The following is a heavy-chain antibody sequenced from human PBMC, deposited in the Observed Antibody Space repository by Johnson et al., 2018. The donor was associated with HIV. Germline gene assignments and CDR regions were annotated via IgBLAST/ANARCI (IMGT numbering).Heavy chain of an antibody. Sequence: QVQLVESGGGVVQPGRSLRLSCAASGFTFSSYGMHWVRQAPGKGLEWVAVIWYDGSNKYYADSVKGRFTISRDNSKNTLYLHMNSLRAEDTAVYYCAKDPGRQWLVMCAFDIWGQGTMVTVSS. CDR3: AKDPGRQWLVMCAFDI. CDR2: IWYDGSNK. V-gene: IGHV3-33*06. J-gene: IGHJ3*02. D-gene: IGHD6-19*01. CDR1: GFTFSSYG.